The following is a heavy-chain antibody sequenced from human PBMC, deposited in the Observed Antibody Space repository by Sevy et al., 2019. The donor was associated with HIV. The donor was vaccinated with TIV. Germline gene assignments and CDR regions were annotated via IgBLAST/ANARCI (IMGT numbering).Heavy chain of an antibody. CDR3: ARAGGAERGYSGNELYYYYGMDV. J-gene: IGHJ6*02. CDR2: ISSSSSYI. D-gene: IGHD5-12*01. Sequence: GGSLRLSCAASGFTFSSYSMNWVRQAPGKGLEWVSSISSSSSYIYYADSVKDRFTISRANAKNSLYLQMNSLRAEDTAVYYGARAGGAERGYSGNELYYYYGMDVWGQGTTVTVSS. CDR1: GFTFSSYS. V-gene: IGHV3-21*01.